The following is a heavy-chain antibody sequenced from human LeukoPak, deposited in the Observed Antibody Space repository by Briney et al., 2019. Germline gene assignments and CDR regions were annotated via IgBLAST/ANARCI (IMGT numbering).Heavy chain of an antibody. J-gene: IGHJ6*03. CDR3: ARAGGGSYYYYYYYMDV. CDR2: INPNSGGT. D-gene: IGHD1-26*01. V-gene: IGHV1-2*02. Sequence: ASVKVSCKVSGYTFTGYYMHWVRQAPGQGLEWMGWINPNSGGTNYAQKFQGRVTMTRDTSISTAYMELSRLRSADTAVYYCARAGGGSYYYYYYYMDVWGKGTTVTVSS. CDR1: GYTFTGYY.